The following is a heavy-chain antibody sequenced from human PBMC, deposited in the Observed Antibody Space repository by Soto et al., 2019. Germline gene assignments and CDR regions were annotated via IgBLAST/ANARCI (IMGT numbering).Heavy chain of an antibody. J-gene: IGHJ6*02. V-gene: IGHV3-23*01. CDR2: ISGSGGST. D-gene: IGHD5-18*01. Sequence: TGGSLRLSCAASGFTFSSYAMSWVRQAPGKGLEWVSAISGSGGSTYYADSVKGRFTISRDNSKNTLYLQMNSLRAEDTAVYYCAKDLSVGGIQLWLRGMDVWGQGTTVTVSS. CDR1: GFTFSSYA. CDR3: AKDLSVGGIQLWLRGMDV.